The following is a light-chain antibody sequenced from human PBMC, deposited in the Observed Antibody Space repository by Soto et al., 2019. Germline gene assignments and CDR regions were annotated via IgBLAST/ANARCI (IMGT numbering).Light chain of an antibody. CDR2: WAS. Sequence: DIVMTQSPDSLAVSLGERATINCKSSQPVLSRSNNKNYLSWYQQKPGQPPKLLISWASTRESGVPDRFSGSGSGTDFTITISTLQAEDVAVYYCQQYDRAPWAFGQGTKVEIQ. CDR3: QQYDRAPWA. CDR1: QPVLSRSNNKNY. V-gene: IGKV4-1*01. J-gene: IGKJ1*01.